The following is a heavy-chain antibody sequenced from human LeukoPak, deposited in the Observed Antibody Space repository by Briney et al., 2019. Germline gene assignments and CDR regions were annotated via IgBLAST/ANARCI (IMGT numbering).Heavy chain of an antibody. V-gene: IGHV1-46*01. D-gene: IGHD1-26*01. CDR3: AKDGGRYSADF. Sequence: ASVKVSCKASGYTFSNYYMHWVRQAPRQGLEWMGIINPRGDWSAYAQNLQGRVTLTRDTSTSTVYMELSSLRSDDTAVYYCAKDGGRYSADFWGQGTVVTVSS. CDR1: GYTFSNYY. J-gene: IGHJ4*02. CDR2: INPRGDWS.